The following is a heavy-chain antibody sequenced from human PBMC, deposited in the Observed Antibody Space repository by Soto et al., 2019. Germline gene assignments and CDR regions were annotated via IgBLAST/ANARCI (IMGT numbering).Heavy chain of an antibody. J-gene: IGHJ6*02. Sequence: ASVKVSCKASGYTFTSYAMHWVRQAPGQRLEWMGWINAGNGNTKYSQKFQGRVTITRDTSASTAYMELSSLRSEDTAVYYCARGYGDYYYYYGMGVWGQGTTVTVSS. CDR1: GYTFTSYA. V-gene: IGHV1-3*01. CDR2: INAGNGNT. D-gene: IGHD4-17*01. CDR3: ARGYGDYYYYYGMGV.